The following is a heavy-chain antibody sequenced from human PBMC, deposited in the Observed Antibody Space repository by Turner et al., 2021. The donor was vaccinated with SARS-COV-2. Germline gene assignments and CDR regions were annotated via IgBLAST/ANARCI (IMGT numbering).Heavy chain of an antibody. CDR1: GGSISNYY. J-gene: IGHJ6*02. Sequence: QVQLQESGPGLVKPSETLSLTCTVSGGSISNYYWSWIRQPPGKGLEWIAYVYYGGSTQANPSLKSRVTISVDTSTNQFSLNLTSVTAADTAVYYCARAGDGYNQALYYYGIDVWGPGTTVTVSS. CDR3: ARAGDGYNQALYYYGIDV. V-gene: IGHV4-59*01. D-gene: IGHD3-10*01. CDR2: VYYGGST.